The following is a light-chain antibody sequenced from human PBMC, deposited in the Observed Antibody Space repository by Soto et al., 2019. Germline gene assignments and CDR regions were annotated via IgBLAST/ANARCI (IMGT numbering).Light chain of an antibody. V-gene: IGLV2-14*01. CDR3: SSYTSSSTYV. CDR2: DVS. Sequence: QSALTQPASVSGSPGQSIAISCTGTSSDVGGYAYVSWYQQHPGKAPKLMIYDVSNRPSGVSNRFSGSKSDNTASLTISGLPAEDEADYYCSSYTSSSTYVFGTGTKVTVL. J-gene: IGLJ1*01. CDR1: SSDVGGYAY.